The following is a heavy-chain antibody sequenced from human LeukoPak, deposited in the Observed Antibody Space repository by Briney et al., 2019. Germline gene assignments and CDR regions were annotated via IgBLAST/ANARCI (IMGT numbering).Heavy chain of an antibody. CDR3: ARSRRFYGSGSYYSGYFDY. Sequence: SETLSLTCTVSGASISSYYWSWIRQPPGKGLEWIGYIYYSGSTNYNPSLKSRVTMSVDTSKNQFSLKLSSVTAADTAVYYCARSRRFYGSGSYYSGYFDYWGQGTLVTVSS. CDR2: IYYSGST. J-gene: IGHJ4*02. V-gene: IGHV4-59*08. D-gene: IGHD3-10*01. CDR1: GASISSYY.